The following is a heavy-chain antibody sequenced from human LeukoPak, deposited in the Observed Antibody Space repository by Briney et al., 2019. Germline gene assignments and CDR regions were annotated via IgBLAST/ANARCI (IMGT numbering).Heavy chain of an antibody. V-gene: IGHV3-48*03. CDR2: ISGSGSAI. CDR3: ARSHGDSDFYDY. CDR1: GFTFSSYA. J-gene: IGHJ4*02. Sequence: GGSLRLSCAASGFTFSSYAMSWVRQAPGKGLEWISYISGSGSAIYYADSVKGRFTISRDNARNSLSLQMSSLRAEDTAVYYCARSHGDSDFYDYWGRGTLVTVSS. D-gene: IGHD4-17*01.